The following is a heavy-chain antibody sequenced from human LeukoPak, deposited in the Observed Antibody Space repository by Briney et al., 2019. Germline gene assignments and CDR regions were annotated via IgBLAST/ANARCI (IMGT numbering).Heavy chain of an antibody. CDR3: ARDYYDSSGYPNWFDP. V-gene: IGHV3-33*01. Sequence: GRSLRLSCAASGFTFSSYGMHWVRQAPGRGLEWVAVIWYDGSNKYYADSVKGRFTISRDNSKNTLYLQMNSLRAEDTAVYYCARDYYDSSGYPNWFDPWGQGTLVTVSS. D-gene: IGHD3-22*01. CDR1: GFTFSSYG. J-gene: IGHJ5*02. CDR2: IWYDGSNK.